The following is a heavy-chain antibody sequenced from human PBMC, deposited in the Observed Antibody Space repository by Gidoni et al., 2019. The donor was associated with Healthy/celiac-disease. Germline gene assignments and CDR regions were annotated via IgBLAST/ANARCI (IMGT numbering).Heavy chain of an antibody. CDR1: GGSICSSNW. V-gene: IGHV4-4*02. J-gene: IGHJ2*01. D-gene: IGHD6-19*01. CDR3: AGSHAITVAGTGWYFDL. CDR2: IYHSGST. Sequence: QVQLQESGPGLVKPSGTLSLTCAVSGGSICSSNWWSWVRQPPGKGLEWIGEIYHSGSTNYNPSLKSRVTISVDKSKNQFSLKLSSVTAADTAVYYCAGSHAITVAGTGWYFDLWGRGTLVTVSS.